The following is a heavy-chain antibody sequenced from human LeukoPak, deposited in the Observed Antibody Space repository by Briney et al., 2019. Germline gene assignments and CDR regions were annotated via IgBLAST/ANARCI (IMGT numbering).Heavy chain of an antibody. CDR2: IYTSGST. CDR3: AREVIAAVGTPDVGYFDY. J-gene: IGHJ4*02. V-gene: IGHV4-61*02. D-gene: IGHD6-13*01. Sequence: PSQTLSLTCTVSGGSISSGSYYWSWIRQPAGKGLEWIGRIYTSGSTNYNPSLKSRVTISVDTSKNQFSLKLSSVTAADTAVYYCAREVIAAVGTPDVGYFDYWGQGTLVTVSS. CDR1: GGSISSGSYY.